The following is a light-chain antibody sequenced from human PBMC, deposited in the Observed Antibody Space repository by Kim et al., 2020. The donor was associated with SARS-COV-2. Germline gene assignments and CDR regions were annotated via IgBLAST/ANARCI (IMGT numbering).Light chain of an antibody. J-gene: IGLJ2*01. CDR2: GRN. Sequence: SSELTQDPAVSVALGQTVRITCQGDSLRSYYATWYQQKPRQAPVLVIYGRNNRPSGIPDRFSGSASGNTASLTISGAQAEDEAEFYCQSRDSGGSVVFGGGTKVTVL. CDR1: SLRSYY. CDR3: QSRDSGGSVV. V-gene: IGLV3-19*01.